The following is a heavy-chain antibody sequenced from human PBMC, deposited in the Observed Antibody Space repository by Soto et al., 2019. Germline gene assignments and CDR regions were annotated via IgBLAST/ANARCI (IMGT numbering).Heavy chain of an antibody. J-gene: IGHJ5*02. D-gene: IGHD3-22*01. CDR3: ARMKRYYDSSGYPTWWFDP. CDR2: ISAYNGNT. V-gene: IGHV1-18*01. Sequence: VSVKLYCKASGYTFTSYGISWVRQAPRQGLEWMGWISAYNGNTNYAQKLQGRVTMTTDTSTSTAYMELRSLRSDDTAVYYCARMKRYYDSSGYPTWWFDPWGQGTLVTVS. CDR1: GYTFTSYG.